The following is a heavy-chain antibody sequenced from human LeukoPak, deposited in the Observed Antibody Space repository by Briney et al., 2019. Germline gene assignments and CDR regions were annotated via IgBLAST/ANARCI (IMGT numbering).Heavy chain of an antibody. Sequence: PGGSLRLSCAASGFTFSSYAMSWVRQAPGKGLEWVSAISGSGGSTYYADSVKDRFTISRDNSKNTLYLQMNSLRAEDTAVYYCAKWGRHGSGSYLDYWGQGTLVTVSS. J-gene: IGHJ4*02. CDR2: ISGSGGST. V-gene: IGHV3-23*01. CDR3: AKWGRHGSGSYLDY. D-gene: IGHD3-10*01. CDR1: GFTFSSYA.